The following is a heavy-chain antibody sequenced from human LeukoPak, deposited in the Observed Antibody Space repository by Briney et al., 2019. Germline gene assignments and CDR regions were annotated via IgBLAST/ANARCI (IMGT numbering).Heavy chain of an antibody. V-gene: IGHV3-21*01. CDR3: ARDFDKDYYDSSGYYYV. CDR1: GFTFSSYS. CDR2: ISSSSSYI. D-gene: IGHD3-22*01. Sequence: GGSLRLSCAASGFTFSSYSMNWVRQAPGKGLEWVSSISSSSSYIYYADSVKGRFTISRDNAKNSLYLQMNSLRAEDTAVYYCARDFDKDYYDSSGYYYVWGQGTLVTVSS. J-gene: IGHJ4*02.